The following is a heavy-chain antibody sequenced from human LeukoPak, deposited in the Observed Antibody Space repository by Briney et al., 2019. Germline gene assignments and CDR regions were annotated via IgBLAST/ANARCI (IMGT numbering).Heavy chain of an antibody. CDR2: IIPIFGTA. D-gene: IGHD3-3*01. Sequence: ASVKVSCKASGGTFSSYAISWVRQAPGQGLEWMGGIIPIFGTANYAQKFQGRVTITTDESTGTAYMELSSLRSEDTAVYYCAKVSRHDFWNGYYTSHYFDYWGQGTLVTVSS. CDR3: AKVSRHDFWNGYYTSHYFDY. J-gene: IGHJ4*02. V-gene: IGHV1-69*05. CDR1: GGTFSSYA.